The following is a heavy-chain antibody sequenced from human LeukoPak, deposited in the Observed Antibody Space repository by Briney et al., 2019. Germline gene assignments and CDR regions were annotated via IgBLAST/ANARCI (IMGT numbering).Heavy chain of an antibody. Sequence: PGGSLRLSCAASGFTFSSYWMSWVRQAPGKGLEWVANIKQDGSEKYYVDSVKGRFTISRDNAKNSLYLQMNSLRAEDTAVYYCARDLAPYCSGGSCDTDITFDYWGQGTQVTVSS. V-gene: IGHV3-7*01. D-gene: IGHD2-15*01. CDR3: ARDLAPYCSGGSCDTDITFDY. J-gene: IGHJ4*02. CDR2: IKQDGSEK. CDR1: GFTFSSYW.